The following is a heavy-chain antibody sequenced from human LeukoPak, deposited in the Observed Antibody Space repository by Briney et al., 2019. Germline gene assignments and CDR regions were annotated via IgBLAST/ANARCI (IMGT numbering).Heavy chain of an antibody. CDR3: ARGLQIWAPHFDY. V-gene: IGHV1-2*06. D-gene: IGHD5-18*01. J-gene: IGHJ4*02. CDR2: INPASGGT. Sequence: SVKVSCKASGYTFTGYYIHWVRQAPGQGLEWMGRINPASGGTGYAQRFRGRVTMTRDTSITTVYMELSRLKSDDTAVYYCARGLQIWAPHFDYWGQGTLVTVSS. CDR1: GYTFTGYY.